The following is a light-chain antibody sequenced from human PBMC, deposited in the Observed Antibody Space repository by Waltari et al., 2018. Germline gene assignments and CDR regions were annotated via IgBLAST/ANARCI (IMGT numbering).Light chain of an antibody. CDR2: DAA. V-gene: IGKV3-11*01. CDR1: QNVGNS. CDR3: HQYFAPPYT. Sequence: ENVLTQSPATLSLSPGEAATLSCRASQNVGNSLAWYQHKPGQAPRLLIYDAANRASGIPARFSGSGSGTDFTLTISSLQAEDVAVYHCHQYFAPPYTFGRGTKLEIK. J-gene: IGKJ2*01.